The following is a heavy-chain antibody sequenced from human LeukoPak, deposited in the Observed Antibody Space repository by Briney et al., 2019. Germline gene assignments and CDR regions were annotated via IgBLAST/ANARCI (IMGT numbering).Heavy chain of an antibody. CDR2: VYYSGST. D-gene: IGHD4-11*01. Sequence: SETLSLTCTVSSGSITSGGYYWNWIRQHPGKGLEWIGYVYYSGSTFYNPSLKSRVTMSVDTSKNQFSLKLSSVTAADTAVYYCARAPKGMTTVRYYYYYYMDVWGKGTTVTVSS. V-gene: IGHV4-31*03. CDR3: ARAPKGMTTVRYYYYYYMDV. J-gene: IGHJ6*03. CDR1: SGSITSGGYY.